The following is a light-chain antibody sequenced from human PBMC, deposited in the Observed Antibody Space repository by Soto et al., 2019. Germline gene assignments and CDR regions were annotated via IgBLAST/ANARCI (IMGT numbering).Light chain of an antibody. Sequence: NFMLTQPHSLSESPGKTVTISCTRSSGTIASKFVQWYQHRPGSAPTNVIYQDYHTPSAVPHRFSCSIDRSANSASLTISDLETEDEADYYCQSFDSDNRVVFGGGTKLTVL. CDR3: QSFDSDNRVV. CDR1: SGTIASKF. V-gene: IGLV6-57*04. CDR2: QDY. J-gene: IGLJ2*01.